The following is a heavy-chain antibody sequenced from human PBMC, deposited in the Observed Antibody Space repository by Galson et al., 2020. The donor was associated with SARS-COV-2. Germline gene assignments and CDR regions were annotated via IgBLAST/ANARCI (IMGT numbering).Heavy chain of an antibody. J-gene: IGHJ4*02. Sequence: GGSLRLSCAGSGLTLATYGMSWVRQAPGKGLEWVSGISGSGANTYYADSVKGRFTVSRDNSENTLYLQMNSLRVEDTAVYYCAKGLWVAASGNFDYWGQGTLVTVSS. CDR3: AKGLWVAASGNFDY. CDR2: ISGSGANT. CDR1: GLTLATYG. D-gene: IGHD6-13*01. V-gene: IGHV3-23*01.